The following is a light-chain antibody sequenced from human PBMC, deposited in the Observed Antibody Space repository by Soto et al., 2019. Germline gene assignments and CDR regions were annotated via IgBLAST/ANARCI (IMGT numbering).Light chain of an antibody. CDR3: SSYTSSSTYV. J-gene: IGLJ1*01. Sequence: QSALTQPASVSGSLGRSITISCTGTSGDVGGYNYVSWYQQHPGKAPKLMIYDVSNRPSGVSNRFSGSKSGNTASLTISGLQAEDEADYYCSSYTSSSTYVFGTGTKLTVL. V-gene: IGLV2-14*01. CDR2: DVS. CDR1: SGDVGGYNY.